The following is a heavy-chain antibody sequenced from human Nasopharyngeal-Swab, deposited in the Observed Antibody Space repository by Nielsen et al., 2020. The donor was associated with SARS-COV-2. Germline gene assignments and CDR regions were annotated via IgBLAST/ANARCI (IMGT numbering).Heavy chain of an antibody. CDR1: GDSVTTSDYY. V-gene: IGHV4-39*01. CDR3: ARAGRVGDAYTGLDV. J-gene: IGHJ6*02. Sequence: SETLSLTCTVSGDSVTTSDYYRGWIRQPPGKGLEWIGEINHNERTNYNPSLKSRVTMSVDTSTNQVSLKPNSLTATDTAVYYCARAGRVGDAYTGLDVWGQGTTVTVSS. CDR2: INHNERT. D-gene: IGHD5-24*01.